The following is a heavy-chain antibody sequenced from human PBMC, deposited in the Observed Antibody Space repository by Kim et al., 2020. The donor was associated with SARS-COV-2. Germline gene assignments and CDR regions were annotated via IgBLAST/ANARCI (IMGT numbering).Heavy chain of an antibody. CDR1: GDSVSSNSAA. V-gene: IGHV6-1*01. CDR2: TYYRSKWYI. J-gene: IGHJ5*02. D-gene: IGHD6-6*01. CDR3: ARYSSSSRWFDP. Sequence: SQTLSLTCAISGDSVSSNSAAWNWIRQSPSRGLEWLGRTYYRSKWYIDYAASVRSRITINPDTSKNQLSLQLNSVTPEDTAVYYCARYSSSSRWFDPWGQGTLVTVSS.